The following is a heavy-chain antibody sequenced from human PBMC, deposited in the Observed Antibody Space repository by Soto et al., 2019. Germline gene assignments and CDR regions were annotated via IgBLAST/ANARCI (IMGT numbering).Heavy chain of an antibody. Sequence: GGSLRLSCAASGFTFSSYGMHWVRQAPGKGLEWVAVISYDGSNKYYADSVKGRFTISRDNSKNTLYLQMNSLRAEDTAVYYCAKGGIFGVVTLATYCYYGMDVWGQGTTVTVSS. CDR2: ISYDGSNK. J-gene: IGHJ6*02. V-gene: IGHV3-30*18. D-gene: IGHD3-3*01. CDR3: AKGGIFGVVTLATYCYYGMDV. CDR1: GFTFSSYG.